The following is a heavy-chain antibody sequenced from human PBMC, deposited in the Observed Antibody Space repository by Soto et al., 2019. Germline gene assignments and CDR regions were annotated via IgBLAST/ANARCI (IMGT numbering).Heavy chain of an antibody. V-gene: IGHV4-59*08. J-gene: IGHJ6*02. CDR1: CGSVSSFY. D-gene: IGHD2-2*01. Sequence: SETLSLTCTVFCGSVSSFYWTWIRQPPGKGLEWIGYAHYSGTTNYSPSLRGRVIMSVDTSKNQFSLKLSSVTAADTAVYYCARHVPYCSDTSHCAYGMDVWGQGTTVT. CDR2: AHYSGTT. CDR3: ARHVPYCSDTSHCAYGMDV.